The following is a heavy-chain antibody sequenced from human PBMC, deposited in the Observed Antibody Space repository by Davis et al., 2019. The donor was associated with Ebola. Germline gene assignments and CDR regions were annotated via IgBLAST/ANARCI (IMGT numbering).Heavy chain of an antibody. CDR1: GYTFTGYY. D-gene: IGHD2-15*01. J-gene: IGHJ4*02. CDR3: AHLGPQRYCSGGGCHGYLDY. CDR2: INPNSGGT. Sequence: ASVKVSCKASGYTFTGYYMHWVRQAPGQGLEWMGRINPNSGGTNYAQKFQGRVTMTRDTSISTAYMELNGLRSEDTAVYYCAHLGPQRYCSGGGCHGYLDYWGQGTLVTVSS. V-gene: IGHV1-2*06.